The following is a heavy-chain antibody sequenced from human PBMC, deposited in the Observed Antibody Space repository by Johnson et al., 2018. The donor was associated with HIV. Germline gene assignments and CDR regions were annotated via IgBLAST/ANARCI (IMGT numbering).Heavy chain of an antibody. D-gene: IGHD6-19*01. V-gene: IGHV3-30*03. J-gene: IGHJ3*02. Sequence: QVQLVESGGGVVQPGKSLRLSCAASGFTFRNYGMHWVRQAPGKGLAWVAVISYDGSNRYAASVKGRFIISRDDSKNTLYLQMNSLKTEDTAVYYCTREGRTVAAFTVGAFDIWGQGTMVTVSS. CDR3: TREGRTVAAFTVGAFDI. CDR2: ISYDGSNR. CDR1: GFTFRNYG.